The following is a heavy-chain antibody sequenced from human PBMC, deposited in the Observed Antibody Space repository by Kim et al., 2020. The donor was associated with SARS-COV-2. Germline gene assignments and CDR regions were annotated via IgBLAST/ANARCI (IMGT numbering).Heavy chain of an antibody. J-gene: IGHJ3*02. D-gene: IGHD3-3*01. V-gene: IGHV4-39*01. Sequence: KSRVTISVDTSKTQFSLKLSSVTAADTAVYYCARQGYDFWSGYYNDAFDIWGRGTMVTVSS. CDR3: ARQGYDFWSGYYNDAFDI.